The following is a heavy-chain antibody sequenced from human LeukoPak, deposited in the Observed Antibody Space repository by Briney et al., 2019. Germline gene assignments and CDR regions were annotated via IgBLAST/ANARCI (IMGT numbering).Heavy chain of an antibody. Sequence: PGGSLRLSCAASGFTFSSYAMSWVRQAPGKGLEWVSFISGRGDETHSADAVKGRFTISRDNAKNSLYLQMNSLRAEDTAVYYCARIDSRGSTWDYWGQGTLVTVSS. J-gene: IGHJ4*02. CDR1: GFTFSSYA. CDR3: ARIDSRGSTWDY. D-gene: IGHD3-22*01. CDR2: ISGRGDET. V-gene: IGHV3-23*01.